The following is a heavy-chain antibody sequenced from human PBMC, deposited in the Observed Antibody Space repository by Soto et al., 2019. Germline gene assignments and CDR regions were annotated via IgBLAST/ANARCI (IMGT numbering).Heavy chain of an antibody. CDR3: AKGNGGWELLGGFDY. D-gene: IGHD1-26*01. CDR2: ISYDGSNK. CDR1: GFTFSSYG. J-gene: IGHJ4*02. Sequence: HPGGSLRLSCAASGFTFSSYGMHWVRQAPGKGLEWVAVISYDGSNKYYADSVKGRFTISRDNSKNTLYLQMNSLSAGDTAVYYWAKGNGGWELLGGFDYWGQGTLVTVSS. V-gene: IGHV3-30*18.